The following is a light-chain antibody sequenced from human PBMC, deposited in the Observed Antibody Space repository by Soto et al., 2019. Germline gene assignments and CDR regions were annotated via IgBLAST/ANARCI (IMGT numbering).Light chain of an antibody. Sequence: DIQMTQSPSTVSASVGDRVTITCRASQSISSWLAWYQQKPGKAPKLLIYDASSLESGVPSRLSGSGSGTEFTLTISSLQPDDFATYYCQQYNSLWTFGQGTKVDIK. J-gene: IGKJ1*01. V-gene: IGKV1-5*01. CDR1: QSISSW. CDR2: DAS. CDR3: QQYNSLWT.